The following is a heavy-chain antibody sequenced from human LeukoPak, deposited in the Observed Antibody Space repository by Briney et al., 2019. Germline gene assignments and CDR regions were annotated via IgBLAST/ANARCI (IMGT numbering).Heavy chain of an antibody. CDR1: GYTFTGYY. CDR3: ARRRVYDFWSGYYSDYYYYYMDV. D-gene: IGHD3-3*01. V-gene: IGHV1-2*02. Sequence: ASVKVSCKASGYTFTGYYMHWVRQAPGQGLEWMGWINPNSGGTNYAQKFQGRVTMTRDTSISTAYMELSSLRSEDTAVYYCARRRVYDFWSGYYSDYYYYYMDVWGKGTTVTVSS. CDR2: INPNSGGT. J-gene: IGHJ6*03.